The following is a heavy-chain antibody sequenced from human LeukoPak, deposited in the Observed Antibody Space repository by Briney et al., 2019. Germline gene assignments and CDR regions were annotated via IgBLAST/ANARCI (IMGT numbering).Heavy chain of an antibody. CDR3: ARPLIRIAYYAFDI. Sequence: TSETLSLTCTVSGGSISSSSYYWGWLRQPPGKGLEWIGRIYYSGSTYYNPSLKSRVTISVDTSKNQFSLKLSSVTAADTAVYYCARPLIRIAYYAFDIWGQGTMVTVSS. CDR1: GGSISSSSYY. J-gene: IGHJ3*02. CDR2: IYYSGST. V-gene: IGHV4-39*01. D-gene: IGHD6-13*01.